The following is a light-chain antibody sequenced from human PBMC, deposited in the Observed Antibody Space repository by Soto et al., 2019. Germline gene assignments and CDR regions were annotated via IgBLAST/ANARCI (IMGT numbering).Light chain of an antibody. Sequence: QSVLTQPPSASGTPGQRVTISCSGSSSNIGSNYVYWYQQLPGTAPKLLIYRNNQRPSGVPDRFSGSKSGTSASLAISGLRSEDEADYYCAAWDDSLSGWMFGLGTKLIVL. CDR1: SSNIGSNY. CDR3: AAWDDSLSGWM. V-gene: IGLV1-47*01. J-gene: IGLJ3*02. CDR2: RNN.